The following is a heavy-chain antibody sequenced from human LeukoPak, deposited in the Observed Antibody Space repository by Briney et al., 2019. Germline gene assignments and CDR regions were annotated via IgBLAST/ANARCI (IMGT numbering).Heavy chain of an antibody. CDR2: TNPNSGNT. CDR1: GYTFTGYY. V-gene: IGHV1-8*03. D-gene: IGHD1-26*01. Sequence: ASVKVSCKASGYTFTGYYMHWVRQATGQGLEWMGWTNPNSGNTGYAQKFQGRVTITRNTSISTAYMELSSLRSEDTAVYYCARWTLGNDYWGQGTLVTVSS. J-gene: IGHJ4*02. CDR3: ARWTLGNDY.